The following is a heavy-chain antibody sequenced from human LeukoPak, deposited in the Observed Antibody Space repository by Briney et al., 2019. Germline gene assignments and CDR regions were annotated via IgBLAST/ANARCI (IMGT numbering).Heavy chain of an antibody. Sequence: GGSLRLSCAASGFTFSSYSMNWVRQAPGKGLEWVSSIGSSSSYIYYADSVKGRFTISRDNAKNSLYLQMNSLRAEDTAVYYCARDLSHYDILTGYYKGITNDYWGQGTLVTVSS. CDR2: IGSSSSYI. J-gene: IGHJ4*02. CDR1: GFTFSSYS. CDR3: ARDLSHYDILTGYYKGITNDY. V-gene: IGHV3-21*01. D-gene: IGHD3-9*01.